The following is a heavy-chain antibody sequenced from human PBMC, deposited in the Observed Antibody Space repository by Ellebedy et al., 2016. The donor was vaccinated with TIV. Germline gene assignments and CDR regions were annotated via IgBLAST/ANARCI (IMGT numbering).Heavy chain of an antibody. CDR1: GFPFISSV. CDR2: IVVGSGDT. CDR3: AADSAYVWFEKFNYYYYGVDV. Sequence: ASVKVSCKASGFPFISSVVQWVRQARGQRLEWIGWIVVGSGDTMYTGKFQDRVTITRDTSSSTVIMELSSLRSEDTAVYYCAADSAYVWFEKFNYYYYGVDVWGQGTTVTVSS. V-gene: IGHV1-58*01. D-gene: IGHD3-10*01. J-gene: IGHJ6*02.